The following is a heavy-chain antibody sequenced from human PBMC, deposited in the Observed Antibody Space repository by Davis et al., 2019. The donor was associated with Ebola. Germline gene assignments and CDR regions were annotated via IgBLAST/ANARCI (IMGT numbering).Heavy chain of an antibody. CDR1: GFTFSSYA. D-gene: IGHD1-26*01. Sequence: GESLKISCAASGFTFSSYAMSWVRQAPGKGLEWVSAISGSGGSTYYADSVKGRFTISRHNSKNTLYLQMNSLRAEDTAVYYCARDTVGATSSDYWGQGTLVTVSS. CDR2: ISGSGGST. J-gene: IGHJ4*02. CDR3: ARDTVGATSSDY. V-gene: IGHV3-23*01.